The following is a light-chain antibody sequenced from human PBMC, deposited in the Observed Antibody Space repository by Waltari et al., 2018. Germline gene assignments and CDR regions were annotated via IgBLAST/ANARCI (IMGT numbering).Light chain of an antibody. Sequence: DIQMTQSPSTLSASVGDRVTITCRASQSISSWLAWYQQKPGKAPKLLIYKASSLESGVPSRFSGSGSWTEFTLTISSLQPDDFATYYCQQYNSYRYTFGQGTKLEIK. CDR1: QSISSW. CDR2: KAS. V-gene: IGKV1-5*03. J-gene: IGKJ2*01. CDR3: QQYNSYRYT.